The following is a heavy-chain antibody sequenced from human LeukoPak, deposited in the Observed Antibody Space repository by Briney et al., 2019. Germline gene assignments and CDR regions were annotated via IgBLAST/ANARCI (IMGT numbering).Heavy chain of an antibody. CDR2: INIDGSST. V-gene: IGHV3-74*01. CDR3: ARARSTGSNDAFDV. Sequence: PGGSLRLSCAASGFTFNSYWMHWVRQAPGKGLVWVSRINIDGSSTSYADSVKGRFTFSRDNPKNMLYLQMNSLRAEETAVYYCARARSTGSNDAFDVWGQGTMVTVSS. CDR1: GFTFNSYW. J-gene: IGHJ3*01. D-gene: IGHD3-10*01.